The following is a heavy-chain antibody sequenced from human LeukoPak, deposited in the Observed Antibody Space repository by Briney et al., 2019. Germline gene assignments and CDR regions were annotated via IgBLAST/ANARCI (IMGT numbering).Heavy chain of an antibody. V-gene: IGHV3-23*01. Sequence: GGSLRLSCAASGFTFSSYAMSWVRQAPGKGLEWVSAISGSGGSTYYADSVKGRFTISRDNSKNTLYLQMNSLRAEDTAVYYCAKADTGSSGWYSRAWFFDYWGQGNLVTVSS. D-gene: IGHD6-19*01. CDR2: ISGSGGST. CDR3: AKADTGSSGWYSRAWFFDY. CDR1: GFTFSSYA. J-gene: IGHJ4*02.